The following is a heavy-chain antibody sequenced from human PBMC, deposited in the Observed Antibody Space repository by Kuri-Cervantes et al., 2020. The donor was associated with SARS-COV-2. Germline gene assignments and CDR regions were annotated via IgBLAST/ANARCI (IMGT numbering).Heavy chain of an antibody. Sequence: GGSLRLSCAASGFTFDDYGMSWVRQAPGKGLEWVANIKQDGSEKYYVDSVKGRFTISRDNAKNSLYLQMNSLRAEDTAVYYCARSGSSWYFWERLLFDYWGQGTLVTVSS. V-gene: IGHV3-7*01. D-gene: IGHD6-13*01. CDR2: IKQDGSEK. CDR1: GFTFDDYG. J-gene: IGHJ4*02. CDR3: ARSGSSWYFWERLLFDY.